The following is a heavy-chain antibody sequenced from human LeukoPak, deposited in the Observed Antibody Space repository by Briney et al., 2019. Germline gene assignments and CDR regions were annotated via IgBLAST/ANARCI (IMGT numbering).Heavy chain of an antibody. D-gene: IGHD3-10*01. Sequence: GGSLRLSCAGSGFTFSSYEMNWVRQAPGKGLEWVSYISSSGSTIYYADSVKGRFTISRDNAKNSLYLQMNSLRAEDTAVYYCAVYGSGSYYSPESYWGQGTLVTVSS. CDR1: GFTFSSYE. CDR3: AVYGSGSYYSPESY. CDR2: ISSSGSTI. V-gene: IGHV3-48*03. J-gene: IGHJ4*02.